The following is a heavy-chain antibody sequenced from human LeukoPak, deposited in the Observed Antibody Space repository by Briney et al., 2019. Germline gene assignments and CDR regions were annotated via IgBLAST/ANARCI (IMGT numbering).Heavy chain of an antibody. CDR1: GGSISSYY. D-gene: IGHD3-9*01. CDR2: IYYSGST. J-gene: IGHJ4*02. CDR3: ARSQGNFDWSSFDY. V-gene: IGHV4-59*01. Sequence: PSETLSLTCTVSGGSISSYYWSWIRQPPGKGLEWIWYIYYSGSTNYNPSLKSRVTISVDTSKNQFSLKLSSVTAADTAVYYCARSQGNFDWSSFDYWGQGTLVTVSS.